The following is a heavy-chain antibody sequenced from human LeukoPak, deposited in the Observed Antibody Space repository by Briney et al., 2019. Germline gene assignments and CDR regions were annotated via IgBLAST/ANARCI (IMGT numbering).Heavy chain of an antibody. V-gene: IGHV4-39*07. CDR3: ARDEGYYDFWSGYYQVDWFDP. J-gene: IGHJ5*02. D-gene: IGHD3-3*01. Sequence: SETLSLTCTVSGGSISSSSYYWGWIRQPPGKGLEWIGSIYYSGSTYYNPSLKSRVTISVDTSKNQFSLKLSSVTAADTAVYYCARDEGYYDFWSGYYQVDWFDPWGQGTLVTVSS. CDR1: GGSISSSSYY. CDR2: IYYSGST.